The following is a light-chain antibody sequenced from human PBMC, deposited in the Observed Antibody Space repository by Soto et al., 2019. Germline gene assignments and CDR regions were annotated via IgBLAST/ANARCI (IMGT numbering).Light chain of an antibody. Sequence: QTVVSQSASASASLGASVKLTCTLSSGHSSYAIAWHQQQPEKGPRYLMKLDSDGSHTKGDAIPDRFSGSSSGAERYLTISSLQSGDEADYYCQTWGTGIHVVFGGGTKLTVL. CDR3: QTWGTGIHVV. J-gene: IGLJ2*01. V-gene: IGLV4-69*01. CDR2: LDSDGSH. CDR1: SGHSSYA.